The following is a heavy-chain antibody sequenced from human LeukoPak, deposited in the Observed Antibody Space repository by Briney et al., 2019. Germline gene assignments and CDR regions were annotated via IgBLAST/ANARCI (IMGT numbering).Heavy chain of an antibody. CDR2: IIPILGIA. D-gene: IGHD5-24*01. V-gene: IGHV1-69*04. CDR3: ARDRESGDY. CDR1: GGTFSSYA. Sequence: ASVKVSCKASGGTFSSYAISWVRQAPGQGLEWMGRIIPILGIANYAQKLQGRVTMTTDTSTSTAYMELRSLRSDDTAVYYCARDRESGDYWGQGTLVTVSS. J-gene: IGHJ4*02.